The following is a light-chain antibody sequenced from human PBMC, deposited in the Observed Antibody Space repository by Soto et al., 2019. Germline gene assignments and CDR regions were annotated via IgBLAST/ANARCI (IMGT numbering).Light chain of an antibody. Sequence: SYELTQPPSVSVAPGRTATFTCGGDNVESKSVHWYQQKPGQAPVLVIYYDSDRPSGIPERFSGSNSGDTATLTISRVEAGDEADYCCQVWDGDSDHVVFGGGTKLTVL. J-gene: IGLJ2*01. V-gene: IGLV3-21*04. CDR2: YDS. CDR1: NVESKS. CDR3: QVWDGDSDHVV.